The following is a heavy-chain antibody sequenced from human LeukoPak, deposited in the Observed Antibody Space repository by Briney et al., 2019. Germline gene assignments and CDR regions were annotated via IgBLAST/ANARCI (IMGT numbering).Heavy chain of an antibody. V-gene: IGHV3-33*01. J-gene: IGHJ4*02. CDR1: GFTFSSYG. CDR3: ARENPGTVDLGDYFDY. D-gene: IGHD4-23*01. Sequence: PGGSLRLSCAASGFTFSSYGMHWVRQAPGKGLEWVAVIWYDGSNKYYADSVKGRFTISRDNSKNTLYLQMNSLRAEDTAVYYCARENPGTVDLGDYFDYWGQGTLVTVSS. CDR2: IWYDGSNK.